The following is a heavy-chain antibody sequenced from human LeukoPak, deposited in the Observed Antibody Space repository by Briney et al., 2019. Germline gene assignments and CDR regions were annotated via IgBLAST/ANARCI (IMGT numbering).Heavy chain of an antibody. J-gene: IGHJ4*02. V-gene: IGHV1-69*05. Sequence: SSVKVSCKASGGTFSSYAISWVRQAPRQGLEWMGRIIPIFGTANYAQKFQGRVTITTDESTSTAYMKLSSLRSEDTAVYYCARDRHYCSGGSCYSGTFDYWGQGTLVTVSS. D-gene: IGHD2-15*01. CDR1: GGTFSSYA. CDR3: ARDRHYCSGGSCYSGTFDY. CDR2: IIPIFGTA.